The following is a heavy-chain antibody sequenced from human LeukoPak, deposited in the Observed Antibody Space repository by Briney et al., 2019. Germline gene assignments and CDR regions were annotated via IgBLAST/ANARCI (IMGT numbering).Heavy chain of an antibody. CDR2: ISSSSSYI. J-gene: IGHJ4*02. CDR1: GFTFSSYS. Sequence: GGSLRLSCAASGFTFSSYSMNWVRQAPGKGLEWVSSISSSSSYIYYADSVKGRFTISRDNAKNSLYLQMNSLRAEDTAVYYCARGRIMITFGGVIVKEIDYWGQGTLVTVSS. D-gene: IGHD3-16*02. V-gene: IGHV3-21*01. CDR3: ARGRIMITFGGVIVKEIDY.